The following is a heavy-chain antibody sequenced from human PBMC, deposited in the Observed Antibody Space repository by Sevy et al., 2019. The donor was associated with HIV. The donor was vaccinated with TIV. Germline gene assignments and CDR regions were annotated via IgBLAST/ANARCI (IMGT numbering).Heavy chain of an antibody. V-gene: IGHV3-66*01. CDR1: GFTVSNSH. CDR3: EGYNNGFDY. J-gene: IGHJ4*02. CDR2: LFSSGNT. D-gene: IGHD1-20*01. Sequence: GGSLRLSCAASGFTVSNSHMSWARQAPGKGLEWVSILFSSGNTYYADSVKGRFTVSRDNSMNTLYLQMHSLTVKDTAVYYCEGYNNGFDYWAQGTLVTVSS.